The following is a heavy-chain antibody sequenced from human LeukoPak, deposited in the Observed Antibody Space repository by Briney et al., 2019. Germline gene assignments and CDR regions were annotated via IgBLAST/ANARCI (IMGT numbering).Heavy chain of an antibody. D-gene: IGHD3-3*01. CDR2: IRSKAYGGTT. CDR3: TLPPLCYDFWSGYSPNDY. V-gene: IGHV3-49*04. Sequence: GGSLRLSCTASGFTFGDYAMSWVRQAPGKGLEWVGFIRSKAYGGTTEYAASVKGRFTISRDDSKSIAYLQMNSLKTEDTAVYYCTLPPLCYDFWSGYSPNDYWGQGTLVTVSS. CDR1: GFTFGDYA. J-gene: IGHJ4*02.